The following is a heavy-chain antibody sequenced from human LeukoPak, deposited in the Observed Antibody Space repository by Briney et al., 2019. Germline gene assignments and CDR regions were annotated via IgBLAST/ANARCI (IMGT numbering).Heavy chain of an antibody. CDR3: AKSQRSGWNDAFDI. V-gene: IGHV3-23*01. Sequence: VGSLRLSCAASRFTFSSYAMSWVRQAPGKGLEWVSAISASGGSTYYADSVKGRFTISRDNSKNTLYLQMNSLRAEDSAVYYCAKSQRSGWNDAFDIWGQGTKVTVSS. D-gene: IGHD1-1*01. J-gene: IGHJ3*02. CDR1: RFTFSSYA. CDR2: ISASGGST.